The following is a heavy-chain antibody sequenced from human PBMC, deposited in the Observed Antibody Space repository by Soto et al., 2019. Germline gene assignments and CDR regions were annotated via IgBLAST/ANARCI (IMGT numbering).Heavy chain of an antibody. CDR3: ARASGSPTFRGYFDP. CDR2: IFPTGSN. D-gene: IGHD1-26*01. Sequence: PSETLSLTCTVSGGSITIANSSWSWLRQPPGKGLEWLGFIFPTGSNYNNPSLKSRVSMSVDTSKNQFSLNLASVTAADTAVYFCARASGSPTFRGYFDPWGQGALVTVSS. CDR1: GGSITIANSS. J-gene: IGHJ5*02. V-gene: IGHV4-30-2*01.